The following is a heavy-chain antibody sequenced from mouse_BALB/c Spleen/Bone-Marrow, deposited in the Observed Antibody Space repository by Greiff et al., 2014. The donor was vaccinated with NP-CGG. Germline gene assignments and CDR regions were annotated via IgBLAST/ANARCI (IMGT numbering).Heavy chain of an antibody. CDR2: INSDGGST. J-gene: IGHJ3*01. V-gene: IGHV5-2*01. CDR3: ARHGDYYGSSLFAY. CDR1: EYEFPSHA. D-gene: IGHD1-1*01. Sequence: VQLQQSGGGLVQPGESLKLSCESNEYEFPSHAMSWVRKTPEKRLGLVAAINSDGGSTYHPDTMERRFIISRDNSKKTLYLQMSSLRSEDTAFYYCARHGDYYGSSLFAYWGQGTLVTVSA.